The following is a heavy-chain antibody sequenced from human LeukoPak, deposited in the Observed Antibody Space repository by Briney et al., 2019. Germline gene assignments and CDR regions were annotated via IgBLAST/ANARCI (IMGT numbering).Heavy chain of an antibody. CDR1: GYTFTSYY. J-gene: IGHJ3*02. V-gene: IGHV1-46*01. CDR2: INPSGGST. CDR3: ARDLGRYYYGSGSYSAFDI. D-gene: IGHD3-10*01. Sequence: GASVKVSCKASGYTFTSYYMHWVRQAPGQGLEWMGIINPSGGSTSYAQKFQGRVTMTRDTSTSTVYMKLSSLRSEDTAVYYCARDLGRYYYGSGSYSAFDIWGQGTMVTVSS.